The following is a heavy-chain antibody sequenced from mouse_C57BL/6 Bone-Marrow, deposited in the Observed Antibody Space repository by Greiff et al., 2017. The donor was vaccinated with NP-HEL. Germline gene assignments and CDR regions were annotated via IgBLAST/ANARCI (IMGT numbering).Heavy chain of an antibody. CDR3: ARRTYYSNAWFAY. Sequence: VKVVESGAELVKPGASVKMSCKASGYTFTSYWITWVKQRPGQGLEWIGDIYPGSGSTNYNEKFKSKATLTVDTSSSTAYMQLSSLTSEDSAVYYCARRTYYSNAWFAYWGQGTLVTVSA. CDR2: IYPGSGST. CDR1: GYTFTSYW. V-gene: IGHV1-55*01. J-gene: IGHJ3*01. D-gene: IGHD2-5*01.